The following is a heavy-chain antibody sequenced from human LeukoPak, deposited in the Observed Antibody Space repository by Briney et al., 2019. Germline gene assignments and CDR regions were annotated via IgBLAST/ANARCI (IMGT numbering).Heavy chain of an antibody. V-gene: IGHV1-69*13. D-gene: IGHD5-18*01. Sequence: ASVKVSCKASGGTFSSYAISWVRQAPGQGLEWMGGIIPIFGTANYAQKFQGRVTITADESTSTAYMELSSLRAEDTAVYYCARDGTGIQLWLIPAFDYWGQGTLVTVSS. CDR2: IIPIFGTA. CDR1: GGTFSSYA. J-gene: IGHJ4*02. CDR3: ARDGTGIQLWLIPAFDY.